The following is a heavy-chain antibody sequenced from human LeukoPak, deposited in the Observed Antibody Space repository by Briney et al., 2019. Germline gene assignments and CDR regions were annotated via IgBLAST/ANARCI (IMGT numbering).Heavy chain of an antibody. J-gene: IGHJ5*02. CDR2: IYPGDSDT. D-gene: IGHD2-15*01. V-gene: IGHV5-51*01. CDR1: GYSFTSYW. Sequence: GESLKISCKGSGYSFTSYWIGWVRQMPGKGLEWMGIIYPGDSDTRYSPSFQGQVTISADKSISTGYLQWSSLKASDTAMYYCARQEYCSGGSCYTWFDPWGQGTLVIVSS. CDR3: ARQEYCSGGSCYTWFDP.